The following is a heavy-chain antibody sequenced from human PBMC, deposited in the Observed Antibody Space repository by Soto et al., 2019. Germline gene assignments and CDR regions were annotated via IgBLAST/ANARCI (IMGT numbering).Heavy chain of an antibody. CDR3: HISGSYGY. D-gene: IGHD1-26*01. J-gene: IGHJ4*02. CDR1: GFTFIKYG. Sequence: GGSLRLSCEASGFTFIKYGMHWVRQAPGKGLKWVAVIWYDGSYKYYADSVKGRFTISRDNSKNTLYLQMNNLRAEDTAVYYCHISGSYGYWGQGTLVTVSS. V-gene: IGHV3-33*01. CDR2: IWYDGSYK.